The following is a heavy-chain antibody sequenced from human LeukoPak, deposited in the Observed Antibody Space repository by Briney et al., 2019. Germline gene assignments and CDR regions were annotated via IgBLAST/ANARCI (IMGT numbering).Heavy chain of an antibody. J-gene: IGHJ4*02. CDR2: ISYDGSNK. Sequence: GGSLRLSCAASGFTFSSYAMHWVRQAPGKGLEWVAVISYDGSNKYYADSVKGRFTISRDNSKNTLYLQMNSLRAEDTAVYYCARDGPDGYNYVDYWGQGTLVTVSS. CDR3: ARDGPDGYNYVDY. V-gene: IGHV3-30*14. CDR1: GFTFSSYA. D-gene: IGHD5-24*01.